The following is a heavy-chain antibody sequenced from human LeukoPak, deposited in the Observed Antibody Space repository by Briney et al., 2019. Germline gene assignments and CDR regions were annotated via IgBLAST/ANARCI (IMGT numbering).Heavy chain of an antibody. CDR1: GFTFSSYG. CDR3: AKDPSYCSSTSCSSR. V-gene: IGHV3-30*02. Sequence: PGGSLRLSCAASGFTFSSYGMHWVRQLPGKGLEWVAFIRYDGSNKYCADSVKGRFTITRDNSKNTLYLQMNSLRAEDTAVYYCAKDPSYCSSTSCSSRWGQGTLVTVSS. D-gene: IGHD2-2*01. CDR2: IRYDGSNK. J-gene: IGHJ4*02.